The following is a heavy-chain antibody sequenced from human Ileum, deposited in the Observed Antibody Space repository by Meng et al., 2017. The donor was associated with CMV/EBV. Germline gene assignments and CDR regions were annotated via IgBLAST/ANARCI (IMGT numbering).Heavy chain of an antibody. D-gene: IGHD3-3*01. CDR3: VFWSGYYSTFDY. V-gene: IGHV4-39*01. CDR2: FYYGGNT. CDR1: GVSLSGVSYC. J-gene: IGHJ4*02. Sequence: YGVSLSGVSYCLDWSRPPPGKGLEWFFSFYYGGNTYYNPSLKTRVTISEDTSQNQFSLKLSSVTAADTAVYYCVFWSGYYSTFDYWGQGTLVTVSS.